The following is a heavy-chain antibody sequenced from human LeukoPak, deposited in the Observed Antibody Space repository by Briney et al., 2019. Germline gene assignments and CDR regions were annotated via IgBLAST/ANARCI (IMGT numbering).Heavy chain of an antibody. V-gene: IGHV3-74*01. J-gene: IGHJ3*02. Sequence: GGSLRLSCAASGFTFSSYWMHWVRQAPGKGLVWVSRINSDGSSTNYADSVKGRFTISRDNAKNTLYLQMNSLGAEDTAVYYCARDLGMTSMDIWGQGTMVTVSS. CDR3: ARDLGMTSMDI. CDR2: INSDGSST. D-gene: IGHD2-21*02. CDR1: GFTFSSYW.